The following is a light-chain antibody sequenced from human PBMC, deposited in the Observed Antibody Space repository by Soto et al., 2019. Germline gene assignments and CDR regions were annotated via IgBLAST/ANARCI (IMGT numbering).Light chain of an antibody. Sequence: EIVLTQSPGTLSLSPGERATLSCRASQSVSSRYLARYQQKPGQAPRLLIYGASSRATGIPDRFSGSGSGTDFTLTISRLEPEDFAVYYCQQYGSSGYTFGQGTKLEIK. V-gene: IGKV3-20*01. J-gene: IGKJ2*01. CDR1: QSVSSRY. CDR2: GAS. CDR3: QQYGSSGYT.